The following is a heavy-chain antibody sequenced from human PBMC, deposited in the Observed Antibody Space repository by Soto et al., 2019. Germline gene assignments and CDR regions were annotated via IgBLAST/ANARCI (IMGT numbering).Heavy chain of an antibody. Sequence: SETLSLTCPVYCGSFTGYYWSRIRQPPRKGLEWIGEINHSGSTNYNPSLKSRVTISVDTSKNQFSLKLSSVTAADTFVYYCARGRRDYYYYYMDVWGKGTTVTVSS. CDR1: CGSFTGYY. V-gene: IGHV4-34*01. CDR2: INHSGST. J-gene: IGHJ6*03. CDR3: ARGRRDYYYYYMDV.